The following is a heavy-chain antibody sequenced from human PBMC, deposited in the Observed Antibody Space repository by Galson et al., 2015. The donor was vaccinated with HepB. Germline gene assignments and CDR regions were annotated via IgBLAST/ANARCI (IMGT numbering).Heavy chain of an antibody. J-gene: IGHJ4*02. D-gene: IGHD5-18*01. CDR2: IWHDGSNH. CDR3: VRESLMAMVTFDL. Sequence: SLRLSCAASGFTFSRPGIHWVRQAPGKGLECVAMIWHDGSNHLYADSVKGRFTISRDNSKNKLYLQMNSLRAEDTAIYYCVRESLMAMVTFDLWGRGTLVTVSS. CDR1: GFTFSRPG. V-gene: IGHV3-33*01.